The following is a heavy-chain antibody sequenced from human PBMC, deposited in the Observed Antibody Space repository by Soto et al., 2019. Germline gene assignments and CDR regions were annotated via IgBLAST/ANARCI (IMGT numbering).Heavy chain of an antibody. V-gene: IGHV1-3*01. Sequence: GASVKVSCKASGYTFRNYGISWVRLAPGQGLEWMGWINAGNGNTKYSQKFQGRVTITRDTSASTAYMELSSLRSEDTAVYYCARGGPPIDYWGQGTLVTV. CDR2: INAGNGNT. CDR3: ARGGPPIDY. CDR1: GYTFRNYG. J-gene: IGHJ4*02. D-gene: IGHD3-10*01.